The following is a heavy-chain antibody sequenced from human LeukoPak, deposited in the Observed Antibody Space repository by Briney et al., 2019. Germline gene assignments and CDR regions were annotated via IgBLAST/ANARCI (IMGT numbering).Heavy chain of an antibody. D-gene: IGHD5-24*01. CDR1: GYSFTSYW. V-gene: IGHV5-10-1*01. CDR3: ARHLDGYNDY. CDR2: IDPSDSYT. J-gene: IGHJ4*02. Sequence: GESLKISCKGSGYSFTSYWIGWVRQMPGKGLEWMGRIDPSDSYTNYSPSFQGHVTISADKSISTAYLQWSSLKASDTAMYYCARHLDGYNDYWGQGTLVTVSS.